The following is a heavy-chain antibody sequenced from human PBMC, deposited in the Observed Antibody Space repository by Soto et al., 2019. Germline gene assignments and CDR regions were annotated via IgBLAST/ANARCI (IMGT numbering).Heavy chain of an antibody. CDR2: IFPKFGTT. V-gene: IGHV1-69*01. CDR3: EAEMTFGKLSVV. D-gene: IGHD3-16*02. CDR1: GDTDTNYV. Sequence: QVQLVQSGAEVKKPGSSVKVSCKASGDTDTNYVISWVRQAPGQGLEWMGGIFPKFGTTYSAQKLQDRLTITADESTSTVYMQLSSLRRDDTAVYYCEAEMTFGKLSVVWGQGTTVTVSS. J-gene: IGHJ6*02.